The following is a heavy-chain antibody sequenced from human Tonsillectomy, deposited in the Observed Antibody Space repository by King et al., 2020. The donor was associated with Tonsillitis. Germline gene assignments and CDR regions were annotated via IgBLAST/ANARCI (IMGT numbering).Heavy chain of an antibody. D-gene: IGHD3-22*01. CDR3: TTGLGSPYYSWIDY. CDR1: GFSFSNAW. V-gene: IGHV3-15*07. Sequence: VQLVESGGNLVKPGGSLRLSCAASGFSFSNAWMNWVRQAPGKGLEWVGRIKSKTDGGTTDYAAPVKGRFTISRDDSKNTLFLQMNSLKTEDTAVYYCTTGLGSPYYSWIDYWGQGALVTVSS. CDR2: IKSKTDGGTT. J-gene: IGHJ4*02.